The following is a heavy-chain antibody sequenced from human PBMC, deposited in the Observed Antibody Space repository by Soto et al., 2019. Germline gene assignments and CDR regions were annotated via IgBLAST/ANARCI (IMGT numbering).Heavy chain of an antibody. CDR1: GGSISSYY. J-gene: IGHJ4*02. CDR2: IYYSGST. CDR3: GRWEAALYYFDS. Sequence: SETLSLTCTVSGGSISSYYWSWIRQPPGKGLEWIGYIYYSGSTNYNPSLKSRVTISVDTSKNQFSLKLSSVTAADTAVYYCGRWEAALYYFDSWGQGTLVTVSP. D-gene: IGHD6-6*01. V-gene: IGHV4-59*01.